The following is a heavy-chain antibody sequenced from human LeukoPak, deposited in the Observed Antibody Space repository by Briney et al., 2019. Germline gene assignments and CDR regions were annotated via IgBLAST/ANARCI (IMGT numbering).Heavy chain of an antibody. V-gene: IGHV3-23*01. CDR1: GFTFSSYA. CDR2: ISGSGGST. D-gene: IGHD3-22*01. J-gene: IGHJ4*02. CDR3: ARGAGGDSSGYIPIGY. Sequence: GGSLRLSCAASGFTFSSYAMSWVRQAPGKGLEWVSAISGSGGSTYYADSVKGRFTISRDNSKNTLYLQMNSLRAEDTAVYYCARGAGGDSSGYIPIGYWGQGTLVTVSS.